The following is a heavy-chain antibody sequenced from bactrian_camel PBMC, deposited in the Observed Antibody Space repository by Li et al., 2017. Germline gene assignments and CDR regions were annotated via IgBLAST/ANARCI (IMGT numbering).Heavy chain of an antibody. J-gene: IGHJ4*01. CDR2: INHDGSLT. D-gene: IGHD3*01. CDR1: EFDFSTNG. Sequence: VQLVESGGGLVQPGGSLTLSCAASEFDFSTNGMSWARQAPGKGLESVSGINHDGSLTWYSDSVRGRFTISRDNAKNMLYLQMNSLKTEDTAVYHCAAANDGLSITWYWGQGTQVTVS. V-gene: IGHV3S6*01. CDR3: AAANDGLSITWY.